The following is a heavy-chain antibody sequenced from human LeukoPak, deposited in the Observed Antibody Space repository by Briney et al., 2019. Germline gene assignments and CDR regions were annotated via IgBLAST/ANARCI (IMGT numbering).Heavy chain of an antibody. D-gene: IGHD4-11*01. Sequence: GGSLRLSCAASGFIFSSYGMHWARQAPGKGLEWVSFIRYDGTNQYYADSVKGRFTISRDDSKITLYLQMNSLRPEDTAVYYCAKGGDYSNLDYWGQGTLVTVSS. J-gene: IGHJ4*02. CDR1: GFIFSSYG. CDR2: IRYDGTNQ. CDR3: AKGGDYSNLDY. V-gene: IGHV3-30*02.